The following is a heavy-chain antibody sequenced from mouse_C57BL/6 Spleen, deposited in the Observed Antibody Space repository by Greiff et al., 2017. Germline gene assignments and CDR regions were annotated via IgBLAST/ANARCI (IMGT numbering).Heavy chain of an antibody. CDR3: ARGDYYGSSDWYFDV. CDR2: INPGSGGT. J-gene: IGHJ1*03. D-gene: IGHD1-1*01. CDR1: GYAFTNYL. V-gene: IGHV1-54*01. Sequence: VQLQQSGAELVRPGTSVKVSCKASGYAFTNYLIEWVKQRPGQGLEWIGVINPGSGGTNYNEKFKGKATLTADKSSSTAYMQLSSLTSEDSAVYFCARGDYYGSSDWYFDVWGTGTTVTVSS.